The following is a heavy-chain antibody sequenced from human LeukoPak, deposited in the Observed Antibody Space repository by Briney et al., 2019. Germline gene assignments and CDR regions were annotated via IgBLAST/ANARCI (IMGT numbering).Heavy chain of an antibody. CDR1: GFTVSSNY. CDR3: ARLPNFWSGYHQTDADY. CDR2: IYSGGST. V-gene: IGHV3-66*04. D-gene: IGHD3-3*01. J-gene: IGHJ4*02. Sequence: GGSLRLSCAASGFTVSSNYMSWVRQAPGKGLEWVSVIYSGGSTYYADSVKGRFTISRDNSKNTLYLQMNSLRAEDTAVYYCARLPNFWSGYHQTDADYWGQGTLVTVSS.